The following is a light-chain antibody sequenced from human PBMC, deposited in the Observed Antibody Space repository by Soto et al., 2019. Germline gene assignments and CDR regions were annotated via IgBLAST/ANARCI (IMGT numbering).Light chain of an antibody. CDR1: QSVSSY. CDR3: QQYGSLSWT. CDR2: DAS. Sequence: EIVLTQSPATLSLSPGERATLSCRASQSVSSYLLWYQQKPGQAPRLLIYDASNRATGIPARFSGSGSETDFTLTISSLEPEDFAVYYCQQYGSLSWTFGQGTRVEIK. V-gene: IGKV3-11*01. J-gene: IGKJ1*01.